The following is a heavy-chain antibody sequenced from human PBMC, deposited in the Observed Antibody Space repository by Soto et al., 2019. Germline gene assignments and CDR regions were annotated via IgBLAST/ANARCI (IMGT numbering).Heavy chain of an antibody. CDR3: ARGHCSSTSCYEGYYYYYGMDV. D-gene: IGHD2-2*01. CDR2: INPSSGST. J-gene: IGHJ6*02. V-gene: IGHV1-46*01. CDR1: GYTFTSYY. Sequence: QVQLVQSGAEVKKPGASVKVYCKASGYTFTSYYVHWVRQAPGQGLEWMGIINPSSGSTSYAQKFQGRVTMTRDTSTSTVYMELRSLRSDDTDVYYCARGHCSSTSCYEGYYYYYGMDVWGQGTTVTVSS.